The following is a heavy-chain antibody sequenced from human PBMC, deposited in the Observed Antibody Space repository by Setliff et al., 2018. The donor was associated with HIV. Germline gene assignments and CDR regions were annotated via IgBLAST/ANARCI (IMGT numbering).Heavy chain of an antibody. CDR1: GDTFKMDT. CDR2: IVPAFGST. J-gene: IGHJ3*02. CDR3: AKDGSGTLRGTFHI. V-gene: IGHV1-69*13. Sequence: SVKVSCKASGDTFKMDTISWLRQAPGQGPEWMGGIVPAFGSTNYAQRFRDRVKITADGSQTTVYMELNSLRSEDTAVYYCAKDGSGTLRGTFHIWGQGTQVTVSS. D-gene: IGHD3-10*01.